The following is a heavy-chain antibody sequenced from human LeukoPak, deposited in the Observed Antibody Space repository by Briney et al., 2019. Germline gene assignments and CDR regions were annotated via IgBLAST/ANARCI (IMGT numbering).Heavy chain of an antibody. J-gene: IGHJ4*02. CDR1: GFTFSRHW. CDR2: MNSDGSNT. Sequence: GGSLRLSCAASGFTFSRHWMHWVRQAPGEGLVWVSRMNSDGSNTNYADSVKGRFTISRDNAKNTLYLQMNSLRADGTAVYYCARDICSGIGCYPRAPFDYWGQGTLVTVSS. CDR3: ARDICSGIGCYPRAPFDY. V-gene: IGHV3-74*01. D-gene: IGHD2-15*01.